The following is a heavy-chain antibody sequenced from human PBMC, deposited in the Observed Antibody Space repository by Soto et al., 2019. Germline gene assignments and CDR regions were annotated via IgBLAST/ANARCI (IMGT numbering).Heavy chain of an antibody. CDR1: GFTFTSSA. D-gene: IGHD1-26*01. Sequence: SVKVSCKASGFTFTSSAVQWVRQARGQRLEWIGWIVVGSGNTNYAQKFQGRVTITRDMSTSTAYMELSSLRSEDTAVYYCAAAWEPYNWFDPWGQGTLVTVSS. CDR3: AAAWEPYNWFDP. J-gene: IGHJ5*02. V-gene: IGHV1-58*01. CDR2: IVVGSGNT.